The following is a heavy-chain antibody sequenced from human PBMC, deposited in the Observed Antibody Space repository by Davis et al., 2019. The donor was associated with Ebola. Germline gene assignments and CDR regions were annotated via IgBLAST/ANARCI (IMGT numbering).Heavy chain of an antibody. V-gene: IGHV3-53*05. CDR2: MYSGGTT. J-gene: IGHJ6*02. CDR3: AKAGGSGFSYSGMDV. D-gene: IGHD3-10*01. CDR1: GFSVSTKY. Sequence: GESLKISCAASGFSVSTKYMNWVRQAPGKGLQWVSIMYSGGTTYYADAVKGRFTISRDNSKNTLFLEMNTLRAEDTAVYYCAKAGGSGFSYSGMDVWGQGTTVTVSS.